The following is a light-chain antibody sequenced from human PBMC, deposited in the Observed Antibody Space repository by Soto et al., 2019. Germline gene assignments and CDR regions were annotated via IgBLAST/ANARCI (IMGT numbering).Light chain of an antibody. V-gene: IGKV1-12*01. J-gene: IGKJ4*01. CDR1: QGISNW. Sequence: DIQMTQSPSSVSASVGDRVTITCRASQGISNWLAWYQQKPGKAPKLLIYAASGLQRGVPSRFSGSGFGTDFTLTISSLQHEDFETYYCQPAKSFPLTLGGGTKADIK. CDR2: AAS. CDR3: QPAKSFPLT.